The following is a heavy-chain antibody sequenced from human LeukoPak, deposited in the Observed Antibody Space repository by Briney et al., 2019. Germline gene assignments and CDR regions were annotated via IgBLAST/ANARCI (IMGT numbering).Heavy chain of an antibody. D-gene: IGHD5-18*01. J-gene: IGHJ5*02. CDR2: IYYSGST. V-gene: IGHV4-39*01. CDR1: GGSISSSSYY. CDR3: ATLDTVDSGFNWFDP. Sequence: SETLSLTCTVSGGSISSSSYYWGWIRQPPGKGLEWIGSIYYSGSTYYNPSLKSRVTISVDTSKNQFSLKLSSVTAADTAVYYCATLDTVDSGFNWFDPWGQGTLVTVSS.